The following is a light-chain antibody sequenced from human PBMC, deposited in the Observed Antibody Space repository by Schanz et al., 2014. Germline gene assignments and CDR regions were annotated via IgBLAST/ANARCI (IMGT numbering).Light chain of an antibody. V-gene: IGLV2-14*02. CDR2: EVN. CDR1: SSDVGRDNF. J-gene: IGLJ2*01. Sequence: QSALTQPASMSGSPGQSITISCTGTSSDVGRDNFVSWYQQHPGKAPTLLIFEVNKRPSGVSDRFSASKSGNTASLTVSGLQPEDEADYYCSSYTDSTTVVFGGGTKLTVL. CDR3: SSYTDSTTVV.